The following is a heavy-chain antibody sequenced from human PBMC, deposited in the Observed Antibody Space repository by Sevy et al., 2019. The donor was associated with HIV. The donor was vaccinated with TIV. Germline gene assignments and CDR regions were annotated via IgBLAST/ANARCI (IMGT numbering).Heavy chain of an antibody. CDR2: IYYSGST. Sequence: SETLSLTCTVSGGSISSGGYYWSWIRQHPGKGLEWIGYIYYSGSTYYNPSLKCRVTISVDTSKNQFSLKLSSVTAADTAVYYCARASSRLYYYGSGSYWNWGQGTLVTVSS. CDR1: GGSISSGGYY. CDR3: ARASSRLYYYGSGSYWN. V-gene: IGHV4-31*03. J-gene: IGHJ4*02. D-gene: IGHD3-10*01.